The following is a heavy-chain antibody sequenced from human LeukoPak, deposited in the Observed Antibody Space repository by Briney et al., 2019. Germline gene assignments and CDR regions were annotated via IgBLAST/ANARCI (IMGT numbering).Heavy chain of an antibody. CDR2: IYHSGST. V-gene: IGHV4-38-2*02. CDR3: AREQTWGGYSYYYMDV. Sequence: KTSETLSLTCTVSGYSISSGYYWGWIRQPPGKGLEWIGSIYHSGSTYYNPSLKSRVTISVDTSKNQFSLKLSSVTAADTAVYYCAREQTWGGYSYYYMDVWGKGTTVTASS. CDR1: GYSISSGYY. D-gene: IGHD2-21*01. J-gene: IGHJ6*03.